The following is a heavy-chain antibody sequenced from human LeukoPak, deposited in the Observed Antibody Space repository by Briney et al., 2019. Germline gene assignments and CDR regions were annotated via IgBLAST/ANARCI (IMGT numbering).Heavy chain of an antibody. J-gene: IGHJ4*02. CDR1: GFSFNSYS. CDR2: ITGSGSDRV. D-gene: IGHD5-12*01. CDR3: TRDGGYSGFDFDH. V-gene: IGHV3-21*05. Sequence: PGGSLRLSCAASGFSFNSYSMNWVRQAPGKGLEWISYITGSGSDRVYKMYGDSVRGRFTISRDDAKKSLYLQMTSLRAEDTAVYYCTRDGGYSGFDFDHWGQGVLVTVSS.